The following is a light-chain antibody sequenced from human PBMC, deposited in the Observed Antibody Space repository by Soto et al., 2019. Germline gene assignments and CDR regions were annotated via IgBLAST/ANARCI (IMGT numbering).Light chain of an antibody. CDR3: AAWDDSMNGHV. CDR2: TTN. V-gene: IGLV1-44*01. CDR1: SSNIGTSS. J-gene: IGLJ1*01. Sequence: QSVLTQPHSAPGTPGQRVTISCSGSSSNIGTSSVHWFQQLPGTAPKLLISTTNQRPSGVPERFSGSKSGTSASLAISGLQSEDEADYCCAAWDDSMNGHVFGTGTKVTVL.